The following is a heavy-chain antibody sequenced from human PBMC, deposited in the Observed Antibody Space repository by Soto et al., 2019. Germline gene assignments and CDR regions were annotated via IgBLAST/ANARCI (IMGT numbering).Heavy chain of an antibody. V-gene: IGHV3-23*01. Sequence: EVQLLESGGGLVQPGGSLRLSCAASGFTFSSYAMSWVRQAAGKGLEWVSAISGSGGSTYYADSVKGRFTISRDNSKNTLYLQMNSLRAEDTAVYYCAKEAIPYYDFWSGYYINWGQGTLVTVSS. CDR3: AKEAIPYYDFWSGYYIN. J-gene: IGHJ4*02. CDR2: ISGSGGST. CDR1: GFTFSSYA. D-gene: IGHD3-3*01.